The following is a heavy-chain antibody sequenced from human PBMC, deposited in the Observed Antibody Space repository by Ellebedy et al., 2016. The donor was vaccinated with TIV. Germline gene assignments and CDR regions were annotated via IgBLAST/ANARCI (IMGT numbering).Heavy chain of an antibody. CDR2: ITGSGSSA. J-gene: IGHJ5*02. CDR1: GFTFGSFA. V-gene: IGHV3-23*01. Sequence: GGSLRLXXAASGFTFGSFAMTWVRQAPGKGLEWVAGITGSGSSADYADSVKGRFTISRDNPKNTLYLQMNSLRAEDTAAYYCAKCRATTWYDWFDPWGQGTLVTVSS. CDR3: AKCRATTWYDWFDP. D-gene: IGHD6-13*01.